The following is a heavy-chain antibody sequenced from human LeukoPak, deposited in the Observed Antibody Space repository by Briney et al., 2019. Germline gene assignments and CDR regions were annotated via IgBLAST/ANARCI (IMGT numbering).Heavy chain of an antibody. V-gene: IGHV4-4*07. J-gene: IGHJ6*02. CDR1: GGSISSYY. Sequence: SETLSLTCTVSGGSISSYYWSWIRQPAGKGLEWIGRIYTSGSTNYNPSLKSRVTMSVDTSKNQFSLKLSSVTAADTAVYYCARDQYCSGGSCYNSRYYYGMDVWGQGTTVTVSS. CDR2: IYTSGST. CDR3: ARDQYCSGGSCYNSRYYYGMDV. D-gene: IGHD2-15*01.